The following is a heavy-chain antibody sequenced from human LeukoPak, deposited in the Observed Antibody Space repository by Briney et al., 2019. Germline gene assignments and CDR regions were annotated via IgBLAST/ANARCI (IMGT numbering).Heavy chain of an antibody. D-gene: IGHD3-10*01. CDR3: ARYYGSGSYPYYFDY. CDR2: TIPIFGTA. CDR1: GGTFSSYA. V-gene: IGHV1-69*13. Sequence: SVKVSCKASGGTFSSYAISWVRQAPGQGLEWMGGTIPIFGTANYAQKFQGRVTITADESTSTAYMELSSLRSEDTAVYYCARYYGSGSYPYYFDYWGQGTPVTVSS. J-gene: IGHJ4*02.